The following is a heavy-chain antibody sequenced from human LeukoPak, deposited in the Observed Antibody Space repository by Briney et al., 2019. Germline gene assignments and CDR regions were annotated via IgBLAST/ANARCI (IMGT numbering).Heavy chain of an antibody. V-gene: IGHV4-39*07. CDR1: GGSISSSSYY. J-gene: IGHJ4*02. D-gene: IGHD3-22*01. Sequence: SETLSLTCTVSGGSISSSSYYWGWIRQPPGKGLEWIGSLYYSGSTYYNPSLKSRVTISVDTSKNQFSLKLSSVTAADTAVYYCAREPIVVVIRYYFDYWGQGTLVTVSS. CDR2: LYYSGST. CDR3: AREPIVVVIRYYFDY.